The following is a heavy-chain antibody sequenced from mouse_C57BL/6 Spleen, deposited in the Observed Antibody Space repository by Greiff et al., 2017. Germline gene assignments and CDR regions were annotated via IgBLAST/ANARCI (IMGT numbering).Heavy chain of an antibody. V-gene: IGHV5-17*01. CDR3: ASRNYFDY. Sequence: EVMLVESGGGLVKPGGSLKLSCAASGFTFSDSGMHWVRQAPEKGLEWVAYISSGSSTIYYADTVKGRFTISRDNAKNTLFLQMTSLRSEDTAMYYCASRNYFDYWGQGTTLTVSS. CDR2: ISSGSSTI. J-gene: IGHJ2*01. CDR1: GFTFSDSG.